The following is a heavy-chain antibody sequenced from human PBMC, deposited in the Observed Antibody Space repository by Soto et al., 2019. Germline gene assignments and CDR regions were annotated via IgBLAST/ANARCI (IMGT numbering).Heavy chain of an antibody. CDR1: GGSISGYY. CDR2: IYYSGST. CDR3: ARGRGATVTYYYYYYYMDV. D-gene: IGHD4-17*01. Sequence: ETLSLTCTVSGGSISGYYWCWIRLRPGKGLEWIGYIYYSGSTNYNPSLKSRVTISVDTSKNQFSLKLSSVTAADTAVYYCARGRGATVTYYYYYYYMDVWGKGTTVTVS. V-gene: IGHV4-59*12. J-gene: IGHJ6*03.